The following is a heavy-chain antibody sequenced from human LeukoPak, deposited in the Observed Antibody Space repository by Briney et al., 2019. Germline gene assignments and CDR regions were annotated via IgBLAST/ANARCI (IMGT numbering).Heavy chain of an antibody. CDR1: GYSISSGYY. CDR3: ARPYSGSYRAYFQH. V-gene: IGHV4-38-2*01. J-gene: IGHJ1*01. Sequence: PSETLSLTCAVSGYSISSGYYWGWIRQPPGKGLEWIGSIYHSGSTYYNPSLKSRVTISVDTSKNQFSLKLSSATAADTAVYYCARPYSGSYRAYFQHWGQGTLVTVSS. D-gene: IGHD1-26*01. CDR2: IYHSGST.